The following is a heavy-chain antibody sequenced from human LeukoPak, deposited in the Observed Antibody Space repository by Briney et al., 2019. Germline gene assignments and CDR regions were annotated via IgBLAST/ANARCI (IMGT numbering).Heavy chain of an antibody. D-gene: IGHD5-12*01. CDR3: ARALGGSRSGYEDY. CDR2: MNPNSGNT. V-gene: IGHV1-8*03. CDR1: GGTFSSYD. Sequence: ASVKVSCKASGGTFSSYDINWVRQATGQGLEWMGWMNPNSGNTGYAQKFQGRVTITRNTPISTAYMELSSLRSEDTAVYYCARALGGSRSGYEDYWGQGTLVTVSS. J-gene: IGHJ4*02.